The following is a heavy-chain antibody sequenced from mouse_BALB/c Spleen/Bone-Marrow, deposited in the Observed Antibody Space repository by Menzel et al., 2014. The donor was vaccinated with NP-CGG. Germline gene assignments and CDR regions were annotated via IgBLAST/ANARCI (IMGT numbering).Heavy chain of an antibody. CDR3: ARQGYYGYSDY. CDR1: GFDFSRYW. CDR2: INPDSSTI. J-gene: IGHJ2*01. D-gene: IGHD1-2*01. V-gene: IGHV4-1*02. Sequence: DVQLQESGGGLVQPGGSLKLSCAASGFDFSRYWMSWVRQAPGKGLEWIGEINPDSSTINYTPSLKDKFIISRDNAKNSLYLQMRKVRSEDTALYYCARQGYYGYSDYWGQGTTVTVSS.